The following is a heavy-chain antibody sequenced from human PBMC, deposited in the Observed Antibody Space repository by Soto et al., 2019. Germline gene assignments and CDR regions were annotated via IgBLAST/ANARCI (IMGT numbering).Heavy chain of an antibody. Sequence: QVQLVESGGGVVQPGRSLRLSCAASGFTFSNYAMYWVRQAPGKGLEWVAVISYDGNNKYYADSVKGRFTISRDNSKNTLFLQMNSQRAEDTAVYYWARAGCDGGTCYTLVGLRYGMDVWGQGTTVTVSS. V-gene: IGHV3-30-3*01. J-gene: IGHJ6*02. CDR2: ISYDGNNK. CDR1: GFTFSNYA. D-gene: IGHD2-15*01. CDR3: ARAGCDGGTCYTLVGLRYGMDV.